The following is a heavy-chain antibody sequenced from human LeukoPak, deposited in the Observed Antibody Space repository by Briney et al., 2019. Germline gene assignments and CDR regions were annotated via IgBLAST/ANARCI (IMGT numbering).Heavy chain of an antibody. Sequence: PGRSLRLSCAASGFTFDDYAMHWVRQAPGKGLEWVSLISWDGGSTYYADSVKGRFTISRDNSKNSLYLQMNSLRAEDTALYYCAINNYGDSYYFDYWGQGTLVTVSS. CDR1: GFTFDDYA. CDR2: ISWDGGST. CDR3: AINNYGDSYYFDY. D-gene: IGHD5-18*01. J-gene: IGHJ4*02. V-gene: IGHV3-43D*03.